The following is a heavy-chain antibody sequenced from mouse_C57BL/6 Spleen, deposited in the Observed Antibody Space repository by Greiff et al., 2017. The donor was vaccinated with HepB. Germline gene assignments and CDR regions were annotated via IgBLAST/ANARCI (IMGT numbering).Heavy chain of an antibody. CDR3: ARSGGSSYAMDY. V-gene: IGHV1-82*01. CDR1: GYAFSSSW. J-gene: IGHJ4*01. Sequence: QVQLQQSGPELVKPGASVKISCKASGYAFSSSWMNWVKQRPGKGLEWIGRIYPGDGDTNYSGKFKGKATLTADKSSSTAYMQLSSRTSEDSAVYFGARSGGSSYAMDYWGQGTSVTVSS. D-gene: IGHD1-1*01. CDR2: IYPGDGDT.